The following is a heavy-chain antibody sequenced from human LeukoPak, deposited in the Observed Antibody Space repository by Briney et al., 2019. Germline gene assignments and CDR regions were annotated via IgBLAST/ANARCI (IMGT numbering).Heavy chain of an antibody. J-gene: IGHJ6*02. D-gene: IGHD5-24*01. CDR1: GGSISSYY. Sequence: PSETLSLTCTVSGGSISSYYWSWIRQPPGKGLEWIGYIYYSGSTNYNPSLKSRVTISVDTSKNQFSLKLSSVTAADTAVYYCARARWLLRKPYYYGMDVWGQGTTVTVSS. CDR2: IYYSGST. V-gene: IGHV4-59*12. CDR3: ARARWLLRKPYYYGMDV.